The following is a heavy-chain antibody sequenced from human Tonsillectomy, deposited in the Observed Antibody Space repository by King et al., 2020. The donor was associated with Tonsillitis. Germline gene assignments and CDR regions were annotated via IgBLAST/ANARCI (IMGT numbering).Heavy chain of an antibody. V-gene: IGHV4-4*07. CDR1: GGSISSHY. D-gene: IGHD1-26*01. Sequence: VQLQESGPGLVKPSENLSLTCTVSGGSISSHYWSWIRQPAGKGLEWIGLIYSSGSTSYNPSLKSRVTMSIDTSKNQFSLKLTAVTAADTAVYYCAREAGATRYFDYWGQGTLVTVSS. CDR3: AREAGATRYFDY. CDR2: IYSSGST. J-gene: IGHJ4*02.